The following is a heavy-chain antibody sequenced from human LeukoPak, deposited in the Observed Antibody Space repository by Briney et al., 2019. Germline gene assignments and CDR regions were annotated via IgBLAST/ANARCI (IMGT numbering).Heavy chain of an antibody. CDR2: IKQDGSEK. CDR3: ARVGYYYGSGSYYNEFDY. Sequence: GGSLRLSCAASGFTVSSNYMSWVRQAPGKGLEWVANIKQDGSEKYYVDSVKGRFTISRDNAKNSLFLQMNSLRAEDTAVYYCARVGYYYGSGSYYNEFDYWGQGTLVTVSS. J-gene: IGHJ4*02. D-gene: IGHD3-10*01. V-gene: IGHV3-7*01. CDR1: GFTVSSNY.